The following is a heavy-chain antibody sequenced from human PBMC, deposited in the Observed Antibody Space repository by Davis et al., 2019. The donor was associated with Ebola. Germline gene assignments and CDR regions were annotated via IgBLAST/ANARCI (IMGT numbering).Heavy chain of an antibody. V-gene: IGHV3-21*01. CDR1: GFTFSSYS. CDR3: ARRATVATPNWYLDL. J-gene: IGHJ2*01. CDR2: ISSSSSYI. D-gene: IGHD4-17*01. Sequence: SLRLSRAASGFTFSSYSMNWVRQAPGKGLEWVSSISSSSSYIYYADSVKGRFNISRDNAKNSLYLQMNSLRAENTAVYYCARRATVATPNWYLDLWGRGTLVTVSS.